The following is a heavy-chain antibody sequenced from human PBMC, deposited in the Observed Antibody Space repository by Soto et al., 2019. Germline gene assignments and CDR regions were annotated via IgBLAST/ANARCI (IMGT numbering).Heavy chain of an antibody. Sequence: PPETLSPASIVSGAVLNTYSWTWIRQPAGKGLEWIGRIYTSASINYNPSLRGRVTLSVDTSTNQVSLKLASVAAADTAVYYCARDREAGYNFYYGMDVWGQGTTVTVSS. D-gene: IGHD6-19*01. J-gene: IGHJ6*02. CDR3: ARDREAGYNFYYGMDV. V-gene: IGHV4-4*07. CDR2: IYTSASI. CDR1: GAVLNTYS.